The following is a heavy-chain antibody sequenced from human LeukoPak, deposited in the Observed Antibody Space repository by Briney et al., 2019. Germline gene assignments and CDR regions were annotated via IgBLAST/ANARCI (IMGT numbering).Heavy chain of an antibody. CDR3: ARHYGP. CDR1: GGSISGSSYY. J-gene: IGHJ4*02. CDR2: IYYSGST. Sequence: PSETLSLTCTVSGGSISGSSYYWGWVRQPPGKGLEWIGSIYYSGSTYYNPSLKSRVTISVDTSKNQFPLKLNSLTATAPAVYYCARHYGPWAQGTLVPVPS. V-gene: IGHV4-39*01. D-gene: IGHD3-10*01.